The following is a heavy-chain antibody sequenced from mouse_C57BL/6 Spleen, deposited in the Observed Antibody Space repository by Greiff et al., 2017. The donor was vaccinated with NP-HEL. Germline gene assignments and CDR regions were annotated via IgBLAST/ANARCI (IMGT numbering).Heavy chain of an antibody. CDR2: ISSGSSTI. CDR3: ARIGNYDYGGYAMDY. Sequence: EVQRVESGGGLVKPGGSLKLSCAASGFTFSDYGMHWVRQAPEKGLEWVAYISSGSSTIYYADTVKGRFTISRDNAKNTLFLQMTSLRSEDTAMYYCARIGNYDYGGYAMDYWGQGTSVTVSS. V-gene: IGHV5-17*01. J-gene: IGHJ4*01. D-gene: IGHD2-4*01. CDR1: GFTFSDYG.